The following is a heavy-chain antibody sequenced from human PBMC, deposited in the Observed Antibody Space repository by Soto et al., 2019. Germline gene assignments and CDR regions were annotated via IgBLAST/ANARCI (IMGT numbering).Heavy chain of an antibody. Sequence: EVQLVESGGGLVRPGGSLTLSCAASGFGFTFSNYYMNWIRQAPGKGLEWVSSISSSGHMTFYAPSVNGRFAFARDNGKNPLHRQMYCVGAEDPGVYFCAGTYGWDGSWGPGTLVTVSS. J-gene: IGHJ5*02. CDR1: GFGFTFSNYY. D-gene: IGHD3-16*01. CDR3: AGTYGWDGS. CDR2: ISSSGHMT. V-gene: IGHV3-21*01.